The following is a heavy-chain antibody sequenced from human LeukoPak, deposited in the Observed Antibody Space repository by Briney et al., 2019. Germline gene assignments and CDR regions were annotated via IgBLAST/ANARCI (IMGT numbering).Heavy chain of an antibody. CDR2: IYPCDSDT. Sequence: GESLKISCKGSGYSFTNYLIGWVRQMPGKGLEWMGIIYPCDSDTRYSPSFQGQATISDDKSISTAYLQWSSLKASDTAMYYCARGQGYCSSTSCFFSPGGNWFDPWGQGTLVTVSS. CDR1: GYSFTNYL. V-gene: IGHV5-51*01. CDR3: ARGQGYCSSTSCFFSPGGNWFDP. J-gene: IGHJ5*02. D-gene: IGHD2-2*01.